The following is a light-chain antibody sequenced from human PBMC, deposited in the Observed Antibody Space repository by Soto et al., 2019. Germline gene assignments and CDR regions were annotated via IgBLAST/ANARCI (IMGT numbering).Light chain of an antibody. V-gene: IGKV3D-20*02. CDR2: GAS. Sequence: EIVLTQSPGTLSLSPGERATLSCRASQSVSNNYLAWYQQKPGQAPRLLIYGASNRATGIPDRFSGSGSGTDFTLTISSLEPEDFAVYYCQQHSNWPLTFGGGTKVEIK. J-gene: IGKJ4*01. CDR1: QSVSNNY. CDR3: QQHSNWPLT.